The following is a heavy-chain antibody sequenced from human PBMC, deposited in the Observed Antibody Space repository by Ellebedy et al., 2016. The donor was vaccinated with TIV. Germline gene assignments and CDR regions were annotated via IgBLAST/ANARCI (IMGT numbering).Heavy chain of an antibody. V-gene: IGHV1-69*05. Sequence: SVKVSXXASGGTFSSYAISWVRQVPGQGLEWMGGIIPIFGTANYAQKLQGRVTMTTDTSTSTAYMELSSLRSEDTAVYYCARVGLGCSGGSCYSSYFDYWGQGTLVTVSS. CDR1: GGTFSSYA. D-gene: IGHD2-15*01. J-gene: IGHJ4*02. CDR3: ARVGLGCSGGSCYSSYFDY. CDR2: IIPIFGTA.